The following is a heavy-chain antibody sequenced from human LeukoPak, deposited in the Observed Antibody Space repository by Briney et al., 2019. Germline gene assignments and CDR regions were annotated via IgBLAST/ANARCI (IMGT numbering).Heavy chain of an antibody. V-gene: IGHV4-38-2*02. CDR2: IYHSGST. CDR1: GYSISSGYY. J-gene: IGHJ2*01. D-gene: IGHD2-21*02. CDR3: AREVRYCGGDCYSHWYFDL. Sequence: SETLSLTCAVSGYSISSGYYWGWIRQPPGKGLEWIGSIYHSGSTYYNPSLKSRVTISVDTSKNQFSLKLSSVTAADTAVYYCAREVRYCGGDCYSHWYFDLWGRGTLVTVSS.